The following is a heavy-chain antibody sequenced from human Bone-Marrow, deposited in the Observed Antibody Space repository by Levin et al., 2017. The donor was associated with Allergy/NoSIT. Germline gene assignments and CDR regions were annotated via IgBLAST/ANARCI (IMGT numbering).Heavy chain of an antibody. CDR2: ISTNTGDT. CDR1: GYTFSSYG. V-gene: IGHV1-18*04. D-gene: IGHD3-10*01. J-gene: IGHJ4*02. Sequence: GESLKISCKTSGYTFSSYGIFWVRQAPGEGLEWMGWISTNTGDTKFEQKFQDRVTLTTDTSTSTAFMELRSLRSDDTAVYYCTRGSVRGPFDDWGQGTLVTVSS. CDR3: TRGSVRGPFDD.